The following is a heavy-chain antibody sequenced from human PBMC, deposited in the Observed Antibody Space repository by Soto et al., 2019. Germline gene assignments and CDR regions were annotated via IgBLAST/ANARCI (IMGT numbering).Heavy chain of an antibody. CDR2: IYWDDDK. Sequence: QITLKESGPTLVKPTQTLTLTCTFSGFSLSTSGVGVGWIRQPPGKALEWLALIYWDDDKRYSPSLKSRLTITKDTSKNQVVLTMTNMDPVDTATYYCAHGSRYDYIWGSYRPYYFDYWGQGTLVTVSS. J-gene: IGHJ4*02. CDR1: GFSLSTSGVG. D-gene: IGHD3-16*02. V-gene: IGHV2-5*02. CDR3: AHGSRYDYIWGSYRPYYFDY.